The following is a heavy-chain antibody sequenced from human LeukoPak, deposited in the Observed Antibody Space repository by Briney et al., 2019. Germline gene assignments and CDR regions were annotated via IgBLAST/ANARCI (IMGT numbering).Heavy chain of an antibody. V-gene: IGHV3-66*02. CDR1: GFTVSSNY. Sequence: GGSLRLSCAASGFTVSSNYMSWVRQAPGKGLEWVSVIYSGGSTYYADSVKGRFTISRDNSKNTLYLQMNSLRAEDTAVYYCARGSHYDILTGCPYFDYWGQGTLVTVSS. CDR2: IYSGGST. D-gene: IGHD3-9*01. J-gene: IGHJ4*02. CDR3: ARGSHYDILTGCPYFDY.